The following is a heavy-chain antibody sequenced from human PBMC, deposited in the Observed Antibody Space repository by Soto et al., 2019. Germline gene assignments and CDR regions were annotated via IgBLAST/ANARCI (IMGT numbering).Heavy chain of an antibody. D-gene: IGHD1-26*01. CDR1: GCSITSYY. J-gene: IGHJ4*02. Sequence: SETLSLTCTISGCSITSYYWSLIRQPPGKGLEWIGYVFHSGITGYNPSLKSRVTISVDASKNLFSLKLISVTAADTAVYYCARDQNGSPYFDYWGQGTLVTVSS. V-gene: IGHV4-59*01. CDR3: ARDQNGSPYFDY. CDR2: VFHSGIT.